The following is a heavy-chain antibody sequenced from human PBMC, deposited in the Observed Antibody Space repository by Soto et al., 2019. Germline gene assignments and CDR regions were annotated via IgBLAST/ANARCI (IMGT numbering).Heavy chain of an antibody. CDR1: GYTFTSYG. J-gene: IGHJ6*02. CDR3: ARDRGAYSMDV. CDR2: ISAYNGNT. V-gene: IGHV1-18*03. Sequence: QVQLVQSGAEVKKPGALVKVSCKASGYTFTSYGISWVRQAPGQGLEWMGWISAYNGNTNYAQKLQGRVTMTTDTSTSTTNMNLRSLRSNDMAVDYGARDRGAYSMDVWGQGTTVTVSS.